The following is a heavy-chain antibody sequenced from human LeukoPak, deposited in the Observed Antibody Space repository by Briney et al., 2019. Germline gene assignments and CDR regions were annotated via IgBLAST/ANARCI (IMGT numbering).Heavy chain of an antibody. Sequence: ASVTVSCKASGYTFTGYYMHWVRQAPGQGLAWMGWINPNSGGTNYAQKFQGRVTMTRDTSISTAYMELSRLRSDDTAVYYCARVPLYYDFWSGYYKDGVNPFDYWGQGTLVTVSS. J-gene: IGHJ4*02. CDR3: ARVPLYYDFWSGYYKDGVNPFDY. CDR1: GYTFTGYY. CDR2: INPNSGGT. D-gene: IGHD3-3*01. V-gene: IGHV1-2*02.